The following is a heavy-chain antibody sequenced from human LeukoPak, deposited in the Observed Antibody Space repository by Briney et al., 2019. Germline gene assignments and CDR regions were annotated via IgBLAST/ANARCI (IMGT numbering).Heavy chain of an antibody. J-gene: IGHJ3*02. D-gene: IGHD3-22*01. V-gene: IGHV4-4*07. CDR1: GGSISSYY. CDR3: ARDKIPYYYDSSGYSDAFDI. Sequence: SETLSLTCTVSGGSISSYYWSWIRQPAGKGLEWIGRIYTSGSTNYNPSLKSRVTMSVDTSKNQFSLKLSSVTAADTAVYYCARDKIPYYYDSSGYSDAFDIWGQGTVVTVSS. CDR2: IYTSGST.